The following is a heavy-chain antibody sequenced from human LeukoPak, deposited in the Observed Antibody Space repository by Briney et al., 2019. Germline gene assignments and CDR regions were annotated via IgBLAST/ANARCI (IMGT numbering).Heavy chain of an antibody. CDR2: IRYDGSNK. Sequence: GGSLRLSCAASGFTFSSYGMHWVRQAPGKGLEWVAFIRYDGSNKYYADSVKGRFTISRDNSKNTLYLQMNSLRAGDTAVYYCAKAATYYDILTGHGDYWGQGTLVTVSS. CDR3: AKAATYYDILTGHGDY. CDR1: GFTFSSYG. D-gene: IGHD3-9*01. J-gene: IGHJ4*02. V-gene: IGHV3-30*02.